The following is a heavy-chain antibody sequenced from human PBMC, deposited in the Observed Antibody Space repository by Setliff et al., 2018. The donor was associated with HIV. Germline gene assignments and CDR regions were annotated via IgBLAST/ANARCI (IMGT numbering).Heavy chain of an antibody. J-gene: IGHJ4*02. Sequence: PSETLSLTCAVYGGSFSGHYWSWIRQPPGKGLEWIGEINHSGSTHYNPSLKSRVTISVDTSKSQFSLNLRSVTAADTAVYYCARGSRGIVVVIPQPRLFDYWGQGTLVTVSS. D-gene: IGHD2-21*01. CDR1: GGSFSGHY. V-gene: IGHV4-34*01. CDR3: ARGSRGIVVVIPQPRLFDY. CDR2: INHSGST.